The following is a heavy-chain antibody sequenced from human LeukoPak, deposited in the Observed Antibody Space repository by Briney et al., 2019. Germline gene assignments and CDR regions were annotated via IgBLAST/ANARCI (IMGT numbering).Heavy chain of an antibody. V-gene: IGHV4-61*02. CDR2: INTSGST. Sequence: PSETLSLTCTVSGGSISSSSYYWGWIRQPAGKGLEWIGRINTSGSTNYNPSLKSRVTMSVDTSKKQFSLKLTSVTAADTAVYYCARGVLVVVAATPNWFDPWGQGTLVTVSS. D-gene: IGHD2-15*01. J-gene: IGHJ5*02. CDR1: GGSISSSSYY. CDR3: ARGVLVVVAATPNWFDP.